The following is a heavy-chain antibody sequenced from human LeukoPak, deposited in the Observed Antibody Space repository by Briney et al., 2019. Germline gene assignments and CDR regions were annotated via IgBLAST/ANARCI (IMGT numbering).Heavy chain of an antibody. V-gene: IGHV4-34*01. D-gene: IGHD3-9*01. Sequence: PSETLSLTCAVYGGSFSGYYWSWIRQPPGKGLEWIGEINHSGSTNYNPSLKSRVTISVDTSKNQFSLKLSSVTAADTAVYYCARLTGYFDWLPHPDYWGQGTLVTVSS. CDR1: GGSFSGYY. CDR2: INHSGST. CDR3: ARLTGYFDWLPHPDY. J-gene: IGHJ4*02.